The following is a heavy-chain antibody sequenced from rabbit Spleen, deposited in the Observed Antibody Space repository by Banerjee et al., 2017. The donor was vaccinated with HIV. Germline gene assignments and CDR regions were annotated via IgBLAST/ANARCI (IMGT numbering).Heavy chain of an antibody. CDR1: GFSFSIDYF. CDR2: IYAGSSGSS. CDR3: ARGAGGGGDGLNL. J-gene: IGHJ4*01. D-gene: IGHD2-1*01. V-gene: IGHV1S45*01. Sequence: QEQLVESGGGLVRPEGSLTLTCTASGFSFSIDYFPCWVRQAPGKGLEWIACIYAGSSGSSIYASWAKGRFTISKTSSTTVTLQMTSLAAADTATYFCARGAGGGGDGLNLWGPGTLVTVS.